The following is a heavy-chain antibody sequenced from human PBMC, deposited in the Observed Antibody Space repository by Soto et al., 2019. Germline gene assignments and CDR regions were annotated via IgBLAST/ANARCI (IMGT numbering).Heavy chain of an antibody. J-gene: IGHJ3*02. D-gene: IGHD3-10*01. CDR2: IYSGGST. V-gene: IGHV3-53*04. CDR3: ARVASISSAFDI. Sequence: GGSLRLSCAASGFTVSRNYMSWVRQAPGKGLEWVSVIYSGGSTYYADSVKGRFTISIHNSKNTLYLKMNSLRAEAPAVYYCARVASISSAFDIWGQGTMVTVSS. CDR1: GFTVSRNY.